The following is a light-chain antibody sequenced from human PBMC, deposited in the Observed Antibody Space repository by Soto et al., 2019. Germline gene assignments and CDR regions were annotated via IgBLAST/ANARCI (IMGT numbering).Light chain of an antibody. CDR3: QQYGSSPPIT. CDR1: QSVSSSY. Sequence: EIVLTQSPGTLSSSPGERATLSCRASQSVSSSYLAWYQQKPGQAPRLLIYGASSRATGIPGRFSGSGSGTDFTLTISRLEPEDFAVYYCQQYGSSPPITFGQGTRLEIK. CDR2: GAS. V-gene: IGKV3-20*01. J-gene: IGKJ5*01.